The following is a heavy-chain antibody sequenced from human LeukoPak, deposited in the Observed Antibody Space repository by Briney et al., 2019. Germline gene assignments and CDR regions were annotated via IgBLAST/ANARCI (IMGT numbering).Heavy chain of an antibody. CDR3: ARGRDYGDGSSGYQPYYYYMDV. CDR1: GYTFTGYY. CDR2: INPNSGGT. Sequence: GASVKVSCKASGYTFTGYYMHWVRQAPGQGLEWMGWINPNSGGTNYAQKFQGRVTMTRDTSISTAYMELSRLRSDDTAVYYCARGRDYGDGSSGYQPYYYYMDVWGKGTTVTISS. D-gene: IGHD3-22*01. J-gene: IGHJ6*03. V-gene: IGHV1-2*02.